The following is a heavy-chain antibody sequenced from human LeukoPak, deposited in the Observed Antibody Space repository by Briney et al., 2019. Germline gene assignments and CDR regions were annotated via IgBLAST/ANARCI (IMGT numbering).Heavy chain of an antibody. V-gene: IGHV4-4*02. J-gene: IGHJ4*02. CDR3: ARDRVASPWYYFDS. CDR2: IYHRGNI. D-gene: IGHD6-6*01. CDR1: GDSISSSNW. Sequence: SETLSLTCAVSGDSISSSNWWSWVRQPPGKGLEWLGEIYHRGNIDYNPSFKSRITISIDKSKNQFSLKLSSVTAADTAVYYCARDRVASPWYYFDSWGQGTPVTVSS.